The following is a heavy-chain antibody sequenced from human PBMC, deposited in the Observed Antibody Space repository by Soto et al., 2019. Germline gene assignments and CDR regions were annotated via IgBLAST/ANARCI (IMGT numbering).Heavy chain of an antibody. CDR2: IIPIFGTA. V-gene: IGHV1-69*13. CDR3: AIGYYCSGGSCYPSTPYYYYGMDV. D-gene: IGHD2-15*01. CDR1: GGTFSSYA. Sequence: AVRVSCKASGGTFSSYAISWGRQAPGQGLEWMGGIIPIFGTANYAQKFQGRVTMTADESTSTAYMELSSLRSEDTAVYYCAIGYYCSGGSCYPSTPYYYYGMDVWGQGTTVTVSS. J-gene: IGHJ6*02.